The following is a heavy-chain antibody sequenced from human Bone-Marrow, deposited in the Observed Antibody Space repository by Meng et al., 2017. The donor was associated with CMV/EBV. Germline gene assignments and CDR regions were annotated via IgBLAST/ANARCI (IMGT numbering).Heavy chain of an antibody. D-gene: IGHD1-1*01. V-gene: IGHV3-30-3*01. CDR2: ISYDGSNK. Sequence: GESLKISCAASGFTFSSYAMHWVRQAPGKGLEWVAVISYDGSNKYYANSVKGRFTISRDNSKNTLFLQMNSLRDDDTAVYYCARDPWYNDNWFDPWGQGTLVTVSS. CDR1: GFTFSSYA. CDR3: ARDPWYNDNWFDP. J-gene: IGHJ5*02.